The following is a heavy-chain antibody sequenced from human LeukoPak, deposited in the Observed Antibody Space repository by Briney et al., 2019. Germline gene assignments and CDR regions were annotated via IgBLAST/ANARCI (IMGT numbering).Heavy chain of an antibody. V-gene: IGHV3-53*01. CDR1: GFTVSSNF. J-gene: IGHJ4*02. D-gene: IGHD6-25*01. CDR2: IYSGGST. CDR3: ARDSSGWGFDY. Sequence: GGSLRLSCAASGFTVSSNFMSWVRQAPGKGLEWVSVIYSGGSTYYADSVKGRFTISRDNSRNTLYLQVNSLRAEDTAVYYCARDSSGWGFDYWGQGSLVTVSS.